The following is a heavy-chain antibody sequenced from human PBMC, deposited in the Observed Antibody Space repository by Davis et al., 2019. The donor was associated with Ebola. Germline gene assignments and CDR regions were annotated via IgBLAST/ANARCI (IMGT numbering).Heavy chain of an antibody. CDR2: ISSSSSTI. V-gene: IGHV3-48*01. Sequence: GGSLRLSCAASGFTFSRFAMNWVRQAPGKGLEWVSQISSSSSTIYYADSVKGRFTISRDNPKNTLYLQMNSLRAEDTAVYYCATGDFYDSSALGYFHSWGQGTLVTISA. CDR1: GFTFSRFA. D-gene: IGHD3-22*01. J-gene: IGHJ4*02. CDR3: ATGDFYDSSALGYFHS.